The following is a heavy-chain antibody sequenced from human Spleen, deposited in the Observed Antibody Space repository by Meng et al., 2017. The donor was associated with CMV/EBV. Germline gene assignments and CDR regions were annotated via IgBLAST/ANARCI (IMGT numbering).Heavy chain of an antibody. CDR2: IYYTGST. J-gene: IGHJ4*02. CDR1: GGSVSSGNQY. D-gene: IGHD2-2*03. Sequence: SETLSLTCTVSGGSVSSGNQYWRWIRQPQGKGLEWIGNIYYTGSTNYNPSLKSRVNISMDTYKNQFSLKLSSVSAADTAVYYFASRGGYCSGTNCYRNDYWGQGTLVTVST. V-gene: IGHV4-61*01. CDR3: ASRGGYCSGTNCYRNDY.